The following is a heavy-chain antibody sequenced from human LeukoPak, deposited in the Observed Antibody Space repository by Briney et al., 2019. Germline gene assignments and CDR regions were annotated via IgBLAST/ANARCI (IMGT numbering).Heavy chain of an antibody. Sequence: EASVKVSCKASGYTFTSYGISWVRQAPGQGLEWMGWISAYNGNTNYAQKLQGRVPMTTDTSTSTAYMELRSLRSDDTAVYYCARPSGYDWADAFDIWGQGTMFTVSS. CDR3: ARPSGYDWADAFDI. V-gene: IGHV1-18*01. CDR2: ISAYNGNT. D-gene: IGHD5-12*01. CDR1: GYTFTSYG. J-gene: IGHJ3*02.